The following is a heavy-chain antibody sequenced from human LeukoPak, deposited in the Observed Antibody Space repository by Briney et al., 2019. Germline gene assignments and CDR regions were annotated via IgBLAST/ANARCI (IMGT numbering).Heavy chain of an antibody. CDR1: GGSISTSSYY. CDR2: IYYTGTT. J-gene: IGHJ4*02. CDR3: ARGYYYVSGSYSFFDY. Sequence: PSETLSLTCTVSGGSISTSSYYWGWIRQPPGKGLECIGTIYYTGTTYYNPSLKSRVTISVDTSKNQFSLKLSSLTAADTAVYYCARGYYYVSGSYSFFDYWGQGTLVTVSS. V-gene: IGHV4-39*01. D-gene: IGHD3-10*01.